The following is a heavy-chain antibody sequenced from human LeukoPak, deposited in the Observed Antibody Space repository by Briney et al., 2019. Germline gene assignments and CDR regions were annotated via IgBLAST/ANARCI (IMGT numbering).Heavy chain of an antibody. V-gene: IGHV1-3*01. CDR2: INAGNGNT. J-gene: IGHJ5*02. CDR1: GYTFTSYA. Sequence: ASVKVSCKASGYTFTSYAMHWVRQAPGQRLEWMGWINAGNGNTKYSQKFQGRVTITRDTSASTAYMELSSLRSEDTAVYYCARELRFLEWLGGWFDPWGQGTLVTVSS. D-gene: IGHD3-3*01. CDR3: ARELRFLEWLGGWFDP.